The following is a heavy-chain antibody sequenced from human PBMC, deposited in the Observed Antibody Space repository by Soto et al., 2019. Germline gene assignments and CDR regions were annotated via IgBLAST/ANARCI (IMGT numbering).Heavy chain of an antibody. CDR2: IWHDGGNK. CDR3: ARDGDRATGCGKEC. J-gene: IGHJ4*02. D-gene: IGHD1-26*01. CDR1: GFTFSSYG. V-gene: IGHV3-33*01. Sequence: WGSLRLSCAASGFTFSSYGMHWVRQAPGKGLEWVAFIWHDGGNKFYAESVKGRFTISRDNSKNTLYLQMTSLSPEDTAMYYCARDGDRATGCGKECRDQRNMVTGSS.